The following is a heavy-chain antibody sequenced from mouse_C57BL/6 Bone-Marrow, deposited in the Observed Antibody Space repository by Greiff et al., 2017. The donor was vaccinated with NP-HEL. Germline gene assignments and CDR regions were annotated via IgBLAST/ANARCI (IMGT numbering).Heavy chain of an antibody. Sequence: VQLQQSGAELVKPGASVKMSCKASGYTFTSYWITWVKQRPGQGLEWIGDIYPGSGSTNYNEKFKSKATLTVDTSSSTAYMQLSSLTSEDSAVYYCANGGLYYYAMDYWGQGTSVTVSS. CDR1: GYTFTSYW. V-gene: IGHV1-55*01. D-gene: IGHD3-1*01. CDR2: IYPGSGST. J-gene: IGHJ4*01. CDR3: ANGGLYYYAMDY.